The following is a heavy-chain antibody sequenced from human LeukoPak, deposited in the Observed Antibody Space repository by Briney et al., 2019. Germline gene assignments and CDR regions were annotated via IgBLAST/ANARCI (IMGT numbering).Heavy chain of an antibody. CDR2: IYYSGST. CDR3: ARGGWSLDS. CDR1: GGSISNYY. Sequence: SETVSLTCTVSGGSISNYYWSWIRQPSGKGLEWIGYIYYSGSTNYNPSLKGRVTISVDTSKNQFSLKLTSVTAADTAVYSCARGGWSLDSWGRGTLVTVSS. D-gene: IGHD2-15*01. V-gene: IGHV4-59*12. J-gene: IGHJ4*02.